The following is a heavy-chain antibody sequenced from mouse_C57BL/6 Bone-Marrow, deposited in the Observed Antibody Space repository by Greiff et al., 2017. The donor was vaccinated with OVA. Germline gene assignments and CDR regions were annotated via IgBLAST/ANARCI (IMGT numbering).Heavy chain of an antibody. Sequence: VQLQQPGAELVKPGASVKLSCKASGYTFTSYWMQWVKQRPGQGLEWIGEIDPSDSYTNYNQKFKGKATLTVDTSSSTAYMQLSILTSEDSAVYYCARSYDGYYAGYAMDYWGQGTSVTVSS. CDR3: ARSYDGYYAGYAMDY. CDR1: GYTFTSYW. D-gene: IGHD2-3*01. CDR2: IDPSDSYT. J-gene: IGHJ4*01. V-gene: IGHV1-50*01.